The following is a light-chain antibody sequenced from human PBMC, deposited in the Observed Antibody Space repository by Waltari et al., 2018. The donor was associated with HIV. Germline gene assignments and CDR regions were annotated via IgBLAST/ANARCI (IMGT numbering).Light chain of an antibody. J-gene: IGLJ2*01. CDR3: WSYAGSTPYVL. CDR1: SSDLGSHNL. CDR2: EGT. V-gene: IGLV2-23*01. Sequence: QSALTQPASVSGSPGQSITISCTGTSSDLGSHNLVSCYQQHPGKAPYLIIYEGTKRPSGISNRFSGSKSGNTASLTISGLQADDEADYFCWSYAGSTPYVLLGGGTKLTVL.